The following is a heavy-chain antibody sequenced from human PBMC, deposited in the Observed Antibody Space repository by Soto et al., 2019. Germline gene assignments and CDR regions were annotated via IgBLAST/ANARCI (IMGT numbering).Heavy chain of an antibody. D-gene: IGHD6-13*01. CDR1: GFTFSYFA. J-gene: IGHJ4*02. CDR3: AKDRRGRSWSTLDN. CDR2: ISASGTNT. Sequence: EVQLLESGGGLVHPGGSLRLSCAASGFTFSYFAMSWVRQAPGKGLEWVSAISASGTNTYYAGSVKGRFTISRDNYTNTLYLQLNSLADDDTAVYYCAKDRRGRSWSTLDNWGQGALVTVSS. V-gene: IGHV3-23*01.